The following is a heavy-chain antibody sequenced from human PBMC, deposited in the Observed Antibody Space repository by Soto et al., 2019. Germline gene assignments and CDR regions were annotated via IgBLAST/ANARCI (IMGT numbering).Heavy chain of an antibody. CDR1: GFTLTNYA. D-gene: IGHD3-10*01. CDR2: ISYDGSSR. CDR3: AKDKYYASGTSDWSFDL. J-gene: IGHJ2*01. Sequence: QVQLVESGGGVVQPGKSLRLSCAASGFTLTNYAMHWVRQAPGKGLTWVAFISYDGSSRYYADSVKGRFTISRDNSMNTLDLQINSLSAEDTAVYYCAKDKYYASGTSDWSFDLWGRGTLVTVST. V-gene: IGHV3-30*18.